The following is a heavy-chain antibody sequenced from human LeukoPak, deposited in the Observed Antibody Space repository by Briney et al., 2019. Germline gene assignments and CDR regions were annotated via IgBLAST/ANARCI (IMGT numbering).Heavy chain of an antibody. V-gene: IGHV4-39*01. D-gene: IGHD3-3*01. Sequence: PPETLSLTCTVSGGSISRSSSYYWGWIRQPPGKGLEWIGSIYYSGSTYYNPSLKSRVTISVDTSKNQFSLKLSSVTAADTAVYYCARLRSGYHDYWGQGTLVTVSS. CDR3: ARLRSGYHDY. J-gene: IGHJ4*02. CDR2: IYYSGST. CDR1: GGSISRSSSYY.